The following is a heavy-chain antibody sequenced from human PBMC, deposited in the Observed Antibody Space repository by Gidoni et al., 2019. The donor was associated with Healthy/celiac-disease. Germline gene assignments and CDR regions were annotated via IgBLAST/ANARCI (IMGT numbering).Heavy chain of an antibody. CDR3: ARDRLDSRARTFDI. V-gene: IGHV4-31*03. Sequence: QVQLQESGPGLVKPSQTLSLTCTVSGGSISSGGYYWSWIRQHPGKGLEWIGYIYYSGSTSYNPSLKSRVTISVDTSKNQFSLKLSSVTAADTAVYYCARDRLDSRARTFDIWGQGTMVTVSS. CDR2: IYYSGST. D-gene: IGHD3-22*01. J-gene: IGHJ3*02. CDR1: GGSISSGGYY.